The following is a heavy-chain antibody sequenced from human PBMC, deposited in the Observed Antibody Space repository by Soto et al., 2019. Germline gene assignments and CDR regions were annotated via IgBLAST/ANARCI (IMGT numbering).Heavy chain of an antibody. CDR3: TADPPHYDVWSGYALLDYGIDV. CDR2: IVVGSGNT. Sequence: SVKVSCKASGFTFTSSAVQWVRQAREQRLERIGWIVVGSGNTNYAQKFQERVTITRNMSTRTAYMELSSLRSEDTAVYYCTADPPHYDVWSGYALLDYGIDVWGQGTTVTVSS. D-gene: IGHD3-3*01. J-gene: IGHJ6*02. CDR1: GFTFTSSA. V-gene: IGHV1-58*01.